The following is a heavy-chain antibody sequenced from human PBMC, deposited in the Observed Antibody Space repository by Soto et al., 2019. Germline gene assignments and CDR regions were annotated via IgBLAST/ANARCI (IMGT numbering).Heavy chain of an antibody. CDR2: ISARGGSS. D-gene: IGHD4-17*01. J-gene: IGHJ3*02. CDR3: AKEGRYGDLMGDAFDI. CDR1: GFSFNSYA. V-gene: IGHV3-23*01. Sequence: EVQLLESGGGLVQPGGSLRLACAASGFSFNSYAMVWVRQAPGKGLEWVSVISARGGSSYFADSVKGRFTISRDNSKNTLYLQMNSLRAEDTAVYYCAKEGRYGDLMGDAFDIWGQGTMVTVSS.